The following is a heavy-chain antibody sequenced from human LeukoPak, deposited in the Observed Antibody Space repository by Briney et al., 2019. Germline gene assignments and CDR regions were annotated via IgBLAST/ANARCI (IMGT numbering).Heavy chain of an antibody. V-gene: IGHV3-21*01. J-gene: IGHJ3*02. CDR1: GFTFSSYS. CDR3: ARGFYIWYAFDI. Sequence: GGSLRLSCAASGFTFSSYSMNWVRQAPGKGLEWVSSISSSSSYIYYADSVKGRFTISRDNAKNSLYLQMNSLRAEYTAVYYCARGFYIWYAFDIWGQGTMVTVSS. CDR2: ISSSSSYI. D-gene: IGHD3-10*01.